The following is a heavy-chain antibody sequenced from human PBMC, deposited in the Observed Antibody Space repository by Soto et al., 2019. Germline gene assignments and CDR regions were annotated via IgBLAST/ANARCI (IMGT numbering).Heavy chain of an antibody. CDR3: ARAQSFDFHNWFDP. J-gene: IGHJ5*02. CDR2: VHYSGKI. D-gene: IGHD3-3*01. V-gene: IGHV4-59*01. CDR1: GGSISPYY. Sequence: QVQLQESGPGLVKPSETLSLTCTVTGGSISPYYWTWIRQPPGKGLEWIGHVHYSGKINYNPSLRMRVTISVDTSTNQFSLRLRSVSSADAAVYYCARAQSFDFHNWFDPWGQGTLVTVFS.